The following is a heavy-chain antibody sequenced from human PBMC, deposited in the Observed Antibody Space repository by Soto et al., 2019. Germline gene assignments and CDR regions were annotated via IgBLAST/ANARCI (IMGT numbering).Heavy chain of an antibody. Sequence: ASVKVSCKASGYTFTSYGISWVRHAPGQGLEWMGWISAYNGNTNYAQKLQGRVTMTTDTSTSTAYMELRNLRSDDTAVYYCARVGIVPVASNFDYWGKGTLVTVSP. V-gene: IGHV1-18*01. J-gene: IGHJ4*02. CDR1: GYTFTSYG. CDR2: ISAYNGNT. CDR3: ARVGIVPVASNFDY. D-gene: IGHD2-2*01.